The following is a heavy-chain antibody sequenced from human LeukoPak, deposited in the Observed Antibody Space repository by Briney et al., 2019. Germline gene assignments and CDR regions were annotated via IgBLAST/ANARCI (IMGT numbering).Heavy chain of an antibody. CDR2: ISSSGSTI. D-gene: IGHD2-8*01. V-gene: IGHV3-11*04. CDR3: AQIVLMASDAFDI. CDR1: GFTFSDYY. Sequence: GGSLRLSCAASGFTFSDYYMSWIRQAPGKGLEWVSYISSSGSTIYYADSVKGRFTISRDNAKNSLYLQMNSLRAEDTAVYYCAQIVLMASDAFDIWGQGTMVTVSS. J-gene: IGHJ3*02.